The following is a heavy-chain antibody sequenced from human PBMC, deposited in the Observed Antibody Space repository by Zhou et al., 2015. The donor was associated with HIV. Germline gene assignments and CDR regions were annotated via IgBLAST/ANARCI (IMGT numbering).Heavy chain of an antibody. V-gene: IGHV1-18*01. J-gene: IGHJ4*02. D-gene: IGHD1-26*01. Sequence: QVQLVQSGAEVKKPGSSVKVSCKASGGTFSSYAISWVRQAPGQGLEWMGWSSPHNGDTEYAKKFQGRVTMTRDTSTNTAHLFLTRLTYDDTALYYCARGDPTLGHYYFDQWGRGTLVTVSA. CDR1: GGTFSSYA. CDR2: SSPHNGDT. CDR3: ARGDPTLGHYYFDQ.